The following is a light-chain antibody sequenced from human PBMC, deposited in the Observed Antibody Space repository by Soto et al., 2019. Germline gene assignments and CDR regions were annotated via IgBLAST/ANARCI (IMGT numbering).Light chain of an antibody. CDR2: AAS. J-gene: IGKJ2*01. V-gene: IGKV1-39*01. CDR1: QTISNY. Sequence: DIQMTQSPSSLSASVGDRVTITCRASQTISNYLNWYQQKPGKAPKLLIYAASSLQFGVPSRFSGSGSGTDFTLPISSLQPEDFATYYCQQSYSTLMYTFGQGTKLEIK. CDR3: QQSYSTLMYT.